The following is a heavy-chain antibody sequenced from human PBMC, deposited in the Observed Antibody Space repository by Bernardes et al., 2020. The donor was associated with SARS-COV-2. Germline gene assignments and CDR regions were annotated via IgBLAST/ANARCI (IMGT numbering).Heavy chain of an antibody. CDR3: AKDNSGYDYSERSCFDY. V-gene: IGHV3-9*01. Sequence: GGSLRPSCAASGVPFDNYAMHWVRQAPGKGLEWVSGTKWNGNSKGYADSVNGRFIISRDNAKNSLYLQMNSLRAEDTALYYCAKDNSGYDYSERSCFDYWGQGTLVTVSS. CDR1: GVPFDNYA. D-gene: IGHD5-12*01. CDR2: TKWNGNSK. J-gene: IGHJ4*02.